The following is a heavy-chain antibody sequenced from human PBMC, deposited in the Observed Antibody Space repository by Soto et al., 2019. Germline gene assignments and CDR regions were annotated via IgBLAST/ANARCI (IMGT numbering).Heavy chain of an antibody. CDR2: ISSSSNSI. Sequence: WGSLRLSCSAAVFSFSSYNMIWVRQALGKGLEWVSFISSSSNSIYYAASVQGRFTISRDNAKNSLSLQMNSLRVEDTAVYYCARAFAGTSSSDYWGQGTLVTVSS. V-gene: IGHV3-21*01. CDR3: ARAFAGTSSSDY. CDR1: VFSFSSYN. J-gene: IGHJ4*02. D-gene: IGHD6-13*01.